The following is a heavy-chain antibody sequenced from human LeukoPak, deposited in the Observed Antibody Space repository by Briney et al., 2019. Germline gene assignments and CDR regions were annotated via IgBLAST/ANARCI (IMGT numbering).Heavy chain of an antibody. V-gene: IGHV1-69*04. Sequence: ASVKVSCKASGGTFSSYAISWVRQAPGQGLEWMGRIIPILGIANYAQKFQGRVTITTDESTSTAYMELSSLRSEDTAVYYCASTYYYDSSGNNWFDPWGQGTLVTVSS. D-gene: IGHD3-22*01. CDR2: IIPILGIA. J-gene: IGHJ5*02. CDR3: ASTYYYDSSGNNWFDP. CDR1: GGTFSSYA.